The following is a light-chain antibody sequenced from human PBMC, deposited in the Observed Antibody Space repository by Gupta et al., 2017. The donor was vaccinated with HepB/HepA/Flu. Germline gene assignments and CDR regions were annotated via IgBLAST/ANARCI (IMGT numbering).Light chain of an antibody. CDR3: SSYTTSNTYV. J-gene: IGLJ1*01. CDR1: SSDIGSYTR. V-gene: IGLV2-18*02. Sequence: QSALTQPPSVSVSPGQSVTISCTGPSSDIGSYTRFYWYQQSPGTAPKLIIYEVDNRPSGVPYRVSGSKSGNTASLTISGLQTEDEADYYCSSYTTSNTYVFGIGTKVTVL. CDR2: EVD.